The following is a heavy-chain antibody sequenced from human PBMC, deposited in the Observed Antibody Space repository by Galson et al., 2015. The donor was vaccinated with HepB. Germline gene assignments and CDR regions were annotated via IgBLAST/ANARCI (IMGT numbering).Heavy chain of an antibody. V-gene: IGHV3-21*01. CDR1: GFTFSSYS. Sequence: SLRLSCAASGFTFSSYSMNWVRQAPGKGLEWVSSISSSSSYIYYADSVKGRFTISRDNAKNSLYLQMNSLRAEDTAVYYCARDRGYYYDSSGYYPLDYWGQGTLVTVSS. CDR3: ARDRGYYYDSSGYYPLDY. J-gene: IGHJ4*02. CDR2: ISSSSSYI. D-gene: IGHD3-22*01.